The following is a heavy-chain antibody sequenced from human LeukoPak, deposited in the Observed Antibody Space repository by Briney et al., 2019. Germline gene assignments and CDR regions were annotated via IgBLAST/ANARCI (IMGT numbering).Heavy chain of an antibody. CDR2: ISWDGGST. CDR1: GFTFDDYA. D-gene: IGHD3-3*01. J-gene: IGHJ5*02. CDR3: AKDIEDDFWSGLSFDP. Sequence: PGGSLRFSCAASGFTFDDYAMHWVRQAPGKGLEWVSLISWDGGSTYYADSVKGRFTISRDNSKNSLYLQMNSLRAEDTALYYCAKDIEDDFWSGLSFDPWGQGTLVTVSS. V-gene: IGHV3-43D*03.